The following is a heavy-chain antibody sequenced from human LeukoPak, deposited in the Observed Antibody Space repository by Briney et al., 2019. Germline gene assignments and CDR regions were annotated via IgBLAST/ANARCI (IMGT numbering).Heavy chain of an antibody. CDR1: GYTFTSYG. V-gene: IGHV1-18*01. D-gene: IGHD1-26*01. J-gene: IGHJ4*02. Sequence: ASVKVSCTASGYTFTSYGISWVRQAPGQGLEWMGWISCYNGNTNYAQKFQGRVTMTTDTSTSTAYMELRSLTSDDTAVYYCATDLPTTPDYFDYWGQGTLVTVSS. CDR3: ATDLPTTPDYFDY. CDR2: ISCYNGNT.